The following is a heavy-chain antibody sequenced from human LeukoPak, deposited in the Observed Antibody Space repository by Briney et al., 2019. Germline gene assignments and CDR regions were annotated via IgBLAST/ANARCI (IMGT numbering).Heavy chain of an antibody. V-gene: IGHV3-7*05. Sequence: GGSLRLSCAASGFTFSSYWMSWVRQAPGKGLEWVANIKQDGSEKYYVDSVKGRFTISRDNARNSLYLEMNSLRAEDTAVYYCARGAIPATGTCPFDFWGQGTLVTVSS. D-gene: IGHD1-1*01. J-gene: IGHJ4*02. CDR3: ARGAIPATGTCPFDF. CDR2: IKQDGSEK. CDR1: GFTFSSYW.